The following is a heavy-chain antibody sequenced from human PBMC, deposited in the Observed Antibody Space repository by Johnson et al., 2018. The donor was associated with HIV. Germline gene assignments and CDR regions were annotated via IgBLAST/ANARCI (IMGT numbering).Heavy chain of an antibody. D-gene: IGHD1-26*01. CDR1: GFTFNPYW. V-gene: IGHV3-66*01. Sequence: EVQLVESGGGVVQPGGSLRLSCAVSGFTFNPYWMHWVRQAPGKGLAWVPVIYTGGSTHYADSVTGRFTISRDNSKNTLYLQMNSLRAEDTAVYYCAKDRVGATSPQAQNAFDIWGQGTMVTVSS. J-gene: IGHJ3*02. CDR3: AKDRVGATSPQAQNAFDI. CDR2: IYTGGST.